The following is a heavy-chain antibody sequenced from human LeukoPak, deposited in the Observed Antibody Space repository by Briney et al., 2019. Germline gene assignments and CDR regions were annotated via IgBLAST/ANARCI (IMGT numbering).Heavy chain of an antibody. CDR1: GGSFSGYY. CDR2: INHSGST. V-gene: IGHV4-34*01. CDR3: ARQKSIAVAGFDC. J-gene: IGHJ4*02. D-gene: IGHD6-19*01. Sequence: SETLSLTCAVYGGSFSGYYWSWIRQPPGEGLEWIGEINHSGSTNYNPSLKSRVTISVDTSKNQFSLKLSSVTAADTAVYYCARQKSIAVAGFDCWGQGTLVTVSS.